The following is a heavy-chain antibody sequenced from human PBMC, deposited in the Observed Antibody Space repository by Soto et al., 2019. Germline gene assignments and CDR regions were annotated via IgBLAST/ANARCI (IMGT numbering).Heavy chain of an antibody. Sequence: QVQLQASGPGLVKPSETLSLTCTVSGGSISSDYWSWIRQPPGKGLEWIGYIYYSGRTNYNPSLKSRVTISVDTSKNQFSLKLSSVTAADTAVYYCARDDGDYYDYWGQGTLVTVSS. V-gene: IGHV4-59*01. J-gene: IGHJ4*02. D-gene: IGHD4-17*01. CDR2: IYYSGRT. CDR3: ARDDGDYYDY. CDR1: GGSISSDY.